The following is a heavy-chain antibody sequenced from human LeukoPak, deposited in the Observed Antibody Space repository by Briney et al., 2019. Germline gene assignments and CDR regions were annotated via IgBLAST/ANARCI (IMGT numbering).Heavy chain of an antibody. V-gene: IGHV3-30-3*01. CDR2: ISYDGSNK. J-gene: IGHJ4*02. CDR1: GFTFSSYA. D-gene: IGHD5-18*01. CDR3: ARSPNSYGSLFDY. Sequence: GGSLRLSRAASGFTFSSYAMHWVRQAPGKGLEWVAVISYDGSNKYYADSVKGRFTISRDNSKNTLYLQMNSLRAEDTAVYYCARSPNSYGSLFDYWGQGTLVTVSS.